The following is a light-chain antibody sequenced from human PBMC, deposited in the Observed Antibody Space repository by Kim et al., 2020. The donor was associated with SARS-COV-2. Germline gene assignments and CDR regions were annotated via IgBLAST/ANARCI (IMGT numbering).Light chain of an antibody. V-gene: IGLV3-21*04. J-gene: IGLJ2*01. Sequence: SYELTQPPSVSVAPGKTARITCGGNNIGSKSVHWYQQKPGQAPVLVIYYDSDRPSGIPERFSGSNSGNTATLTISRVEAGDDADYYCQVWDSSSDHVVFGGGTQLTVL. CDR3: QVWDSSSDHVV. CDR1: NIGSKS. CDR2: YDS.